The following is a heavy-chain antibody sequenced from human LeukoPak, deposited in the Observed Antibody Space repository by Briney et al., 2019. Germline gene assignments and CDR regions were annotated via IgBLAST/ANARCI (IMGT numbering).Heavy chain of an antibody. J-gene: IGHJ4*02. Sequence: PGGSLRLSCAASGFTFSNYWMSWVRQAPGKGLEWVGNIQEDGSAQYYVDSVKGRFTISRDNAKNSLYLQINSLRVDDTAVYYCARVAYGDRYWGQGTPVTVSS. CDR2: IQEDGSAQ. CDR1: GFTFSNYW. D-gene: IGHD4-17*01. V-gene: IGHV3-7*01. CDR3: ARVAYGDRY.